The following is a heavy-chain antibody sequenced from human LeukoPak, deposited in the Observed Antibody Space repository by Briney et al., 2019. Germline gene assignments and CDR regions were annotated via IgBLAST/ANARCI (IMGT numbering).Heavy chain of an antibody. J-gene: IGHJ4*02. Sequence: PSQTLSLTCTVSGGSISSGGYYWSWLRQHPGKGLEWIGYIYYSGSTYYSPSLKSRVTISVDTSKNQFSLKLSSVTAADTAVYYCARGALVATRFDYWGQGTLVTVSS. CDR1: GGSISSGGYY. V-gene: IGHV4-31*03. CDR2: IYYSGST. D-gene: IGHD5-24*01. CDR3: ARGALVATRFDY.